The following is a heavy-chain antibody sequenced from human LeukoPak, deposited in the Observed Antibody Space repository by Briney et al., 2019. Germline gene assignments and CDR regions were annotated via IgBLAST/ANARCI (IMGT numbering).Heavy chain of an antibody. J-gene: IGHJ3*02. CDR3: ASTYYDFWSGYSPGNAFDI. D-gene: IGHD3-3*01. V-gene: IGHV4-39*01. CDR1: GGSVSSSSYY. Sequence: SETLSLTCTVSGGSVSSSSYYWGWIRQPPGKGLEWIGSIYYTGSTYSNPSLKSRVTISIDTSKNQFSLKLSSVTAADTAVYYCASTYYDFWSGYSPGNAFDIWGQGTMVTVSS. CDR2: IYYTGST.